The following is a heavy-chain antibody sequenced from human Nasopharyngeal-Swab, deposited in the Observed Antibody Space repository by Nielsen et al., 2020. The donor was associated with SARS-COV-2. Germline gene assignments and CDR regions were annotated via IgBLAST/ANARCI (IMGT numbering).Heavy chain of an antibody. Sequence: ASVKVSCKVSGYTLTELSMHWVRQAPGKGLEWMGGFDPEDGETIYAQKFQGRVTITADKSTSTAYMELSSLRSEDTAVYYCARLWFGELLSMDVWGKGTTVTVSS. V-gene: IGHV1-24*01. J-gene: IGHJ6*03. CDR1: GYTLTELS. CDR3: ARLWFGELLSMDV. CDR2: FDPEDGET. D-gene: IGHD3-10*01.